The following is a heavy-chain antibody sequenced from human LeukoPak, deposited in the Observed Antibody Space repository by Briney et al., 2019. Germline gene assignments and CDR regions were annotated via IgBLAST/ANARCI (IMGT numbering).Heavy chain of an antibody. Sequence: ASVKVSCKASGYTFTSYDINWVRQAAGQGLEWMGWMNPNIGTANYAQKFQGRVTITRDASMSTAYMELSSLRSEDTAVYYCARARAVAGNGDFDYWGQGTLVTVSS. CDR1: GYTFTSYD. J-gene: IGHJ4*02. V-gene: IGHV1-8*03. CDR2: MNPNIGTA. D-gene: IGHD6-19*01. CDR3: ARARAVAGNGDFDY.